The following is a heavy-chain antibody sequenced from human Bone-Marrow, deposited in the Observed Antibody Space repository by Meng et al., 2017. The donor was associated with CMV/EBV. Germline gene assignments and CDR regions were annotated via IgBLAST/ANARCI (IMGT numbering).Heavy chain of an antibody. CDR3: AREGAVDYYFDY. Sequence: QLQLQESGPGLVKPSETLSLTCTVSGGSISSSSYYWGWIRQPPGKGLEWIGSIYYSGSTYYNPSLKSRVTISVDTSKNQFSLKLSSVTAADTAVYYCAREGAVDYYFDYWGQGTLVTASS. J-gene: IGHJ4*02. CDR1: GGSISSSSYY. D-gene: IGHD6-19*01. V-gene: IGHV4-39*07. CDR2: IYYSGST.